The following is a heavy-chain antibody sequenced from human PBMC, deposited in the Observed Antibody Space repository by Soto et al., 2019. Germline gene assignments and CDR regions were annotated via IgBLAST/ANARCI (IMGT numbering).Heavy chain of an antibody. CDR2: IYYSGST. CDR1: GGSISSGGYY. D-gene: IGHD3-9*01. Sequence: PSETLSLTCTVSGGSISSGGYYWSWIRQHPGKGLEWIGYIYYSGSTYYNPSLKSRVTISVDTSKNQFSLKLSSVTAADTAVYYCARGIYDILTKGAPFDYWGQGTLVTVSS. J-gene: IGHJ4*02. CDR3: ARGIYDILTKGAPFDY. V-gene: IGHV4-31*03.